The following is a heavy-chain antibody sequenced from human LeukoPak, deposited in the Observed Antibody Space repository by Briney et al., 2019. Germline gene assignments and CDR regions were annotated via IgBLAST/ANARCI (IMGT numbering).Heavy chain of an antibody. Sequence: PGGSLRLSCAASGMNFERYAMHWVRQRPGKGLEWVGVISADGKADHADAVKGRFTVPRDNSKDSLSLQMSSLRDEDTALYYCATWAFYHDLDVWGQGTTVIVSS. CDR1: GMNFERYA. V-gene: IGHV3-43*02. D-gene: IGHD1-26*01. J-gene: IGHJ6*02. CDR2: ISADGKA. CDR3: ATWAFYHDLDV.